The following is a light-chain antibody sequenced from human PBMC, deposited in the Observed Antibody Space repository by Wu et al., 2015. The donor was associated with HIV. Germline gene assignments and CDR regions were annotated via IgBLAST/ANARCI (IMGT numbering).Light chain of an antibody. CDR2: YAS. J-gene: IGKJ1*01. Sequence: TQSPATLSVSPGERATLSCRASQSIGGKVAWYQQKPGQAPRLLIYYASTRATGIPARFSGSGSGTDFTLTISSLEPEDFAVYYCQHRSNWPTFGRGTKVEIQ. V-gene: IGKV3-11*01. CDR1: QSIGGK. CDR3: QHRSNWPT.